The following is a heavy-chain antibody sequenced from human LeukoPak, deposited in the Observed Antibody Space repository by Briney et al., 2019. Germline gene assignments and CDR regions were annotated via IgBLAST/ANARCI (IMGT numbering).Heavy chain of an antibody. CDR1: GYSFTTYW. CDR2: TYPGDSET. V-gene: IGHV5-51*01. Sequence: GESLKISCKGSGYSFTTYWIGLVRQMPGKGLEWMGITYPGDSETRYSPSFQGQVTISADKSISTAYLQWSSLKASDTAMYYCVRSRGYSYGYSYYFDYWGQGTLVTVSS. D-gene: IGHD5-18*01. CDR3: VRSRGYSYGYSYYFDY. J-gene: IGHJ4*02.